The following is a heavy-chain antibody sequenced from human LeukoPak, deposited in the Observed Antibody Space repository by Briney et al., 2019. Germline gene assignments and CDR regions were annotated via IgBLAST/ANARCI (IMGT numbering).Heavy chain of an antibody. CDR1: GFTFSSYW. Sequence: PGGSLRRSCAASGFTFSSYWMSWVRQAPGKGLEWVANIKQDGSEKYYVDSVKGRFTISRDNAKNSLYLQMNSLRAEDTAVYYCARLDFSSGWLSYYDAFDIWGQGTMVTVSS. V-gene: IGHV3-7*01. J-gene: IGHJ3*02. D-gene: IGHD6-19*01. CDR2: IKQDGSEK. CDR3: ARLDFSSGWLSYYDAFDI.